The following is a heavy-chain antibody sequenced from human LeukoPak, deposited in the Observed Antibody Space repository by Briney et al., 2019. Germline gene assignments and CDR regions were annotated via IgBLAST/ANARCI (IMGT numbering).Heavy chain of an antibody. D-gene: IGHD5-18*01. J-gene: IGHJ3*02. CDR2: IKSKTSGGTT. Sequence: GGSLRLSCAASRFTLSNAWMSWVRQAPGKGLEWVGRIKSKTSGGTTDYAAPGKGRFTISRDDSKNTLYLQMNSLKTEDAAVYYRTTEGYTYGNHAFDIWGQGTMVTVSS. CDR3: TTEGYTYGNHAFDI. CDR1: RFTLSNAW. V-gene: IGHV3-15*01.